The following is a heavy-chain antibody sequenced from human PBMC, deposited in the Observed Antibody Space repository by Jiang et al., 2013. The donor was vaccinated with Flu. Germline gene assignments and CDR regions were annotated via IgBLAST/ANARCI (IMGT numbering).Heavy chain of an antibody. CDR1: GDSISSGTYY. Sequence: LLKPSETLSLTCTVSGDSISSGTYYWGWIRQPPGKELQLLGSVYYSGHTYYDPSLKSRVTISVDTSKNQFSLRLSSVTAADSAVYYCARLSYYYGSGTYSMYYYYFMDVWGKGTTVTVSS. V-gene: IGHV4-39*07. CDR3: ARLSYYYGSGTYSMYYYYFMDV. D-gene: IGHD3-10*01. CDR2: VYYSGHT. J-gene: IGHJ6*03.